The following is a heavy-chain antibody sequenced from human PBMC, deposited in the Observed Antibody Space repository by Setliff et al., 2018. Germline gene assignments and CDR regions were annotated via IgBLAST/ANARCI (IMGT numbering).Heavy chain of an antibody. Sequence: EASVKVSCKASGYSFTDYYMHWVRQVPGRGLEWMGWINPKSGGTRYAQKFQGRVTMTRDTSISTAYMELSSLRSDDTAVYYCARDGISWLMWFDPWGQGTPVTVSS. V-gene: IGHV1-2*02. J-gene: IGHJ5*02. CDR1: GYSFTDYY. CDR2: INPKSGGT. D-gene: IGHD3-16*01. CDR3: ARDGISWLMWFDP.